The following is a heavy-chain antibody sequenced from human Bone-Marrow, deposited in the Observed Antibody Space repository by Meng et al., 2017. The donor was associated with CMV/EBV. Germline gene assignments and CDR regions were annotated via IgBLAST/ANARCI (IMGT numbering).Heavy chain of an antibody. J-gene: IGHJ6*02. CDR3: ASLIVVMPAGIYYGMDV. Sequence: GGSLRLSCAASGFTFSSYSMNWVRQAPGKGLEWVSYISSSSSTIYYADSVKGRFAISRDNAKNSLYLQMNSLRAEDTAVYYCASLIVVMPAGIYYGMDVWGQGTTVTVSS. V-gene: IGHV3-48*04. D-gene: IGHD2-2*01. CDR2: ISSSSSTI. CDR1: GFTFSSYS.